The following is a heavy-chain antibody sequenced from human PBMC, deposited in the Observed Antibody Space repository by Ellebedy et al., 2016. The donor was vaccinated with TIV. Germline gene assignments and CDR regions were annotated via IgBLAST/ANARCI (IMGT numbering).Heavy chain of an antibody. J-gene: IGHJ4*02. Sequence: SETLSLXXAVYGGSFSGYYWSWIRQPPGKGLEWIGEINHSGSTNYNPSLKSRVTISVDTSKNQFSLKLSSVTAADTAVYYCARRQWLVLIDYWGQGTLVTVSS. V-gene: IGHV4-34*01. D-gene: IGHD6-19*01. CDR2: INHSGST. CDR3: ARRQWLVLIDY. CDR1: GGSFSGYY.